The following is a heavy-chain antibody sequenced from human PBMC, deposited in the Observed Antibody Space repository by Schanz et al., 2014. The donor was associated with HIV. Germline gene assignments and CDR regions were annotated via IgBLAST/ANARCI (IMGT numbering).Heavy chain of an antibody. Sequence: QVHLVQSGAEVRKPGASVKVSCKASGYTFSAYYIHWVRQAPGQGLEWMGWINPNSGGTNPAQNFQGRVTLSMDASISTAYMELSRLRSDDTAVYFWARDLADSSTWYDVFDIWGPGTMVTFSS. CDR3: ARDLADSSTWYDVFDI. J-gene: IGHJ3*02. CDR2: INPNSGGT. V-gene: IGHV1-2*02. D-gene: IGHD6-13*01. CDR1: GYTFSAYY.